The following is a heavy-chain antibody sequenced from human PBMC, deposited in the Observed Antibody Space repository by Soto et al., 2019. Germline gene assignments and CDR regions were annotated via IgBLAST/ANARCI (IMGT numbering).Heavy chain of an antibody. D-gene: IGHD3-16*02. J-gene: IGHJ4*02. Sequence: EVQLVESGGGLVQPGGSLRLSCAASGFTFSSYSMNWVRQAPGKGLEWVSYISSSSSTIYYADSVKGRFTISRDNAKNSLYLQMNSLRDEDTAVYYCARDKGGDDYVWGSYPDYWGQGTLVTVSS. CDR2: ISSSSSTI. V-gene: IGHV3-48*02. CDR1: GFTFSSYS. CDR3: ARDKGGDDYVWGSYPDY.